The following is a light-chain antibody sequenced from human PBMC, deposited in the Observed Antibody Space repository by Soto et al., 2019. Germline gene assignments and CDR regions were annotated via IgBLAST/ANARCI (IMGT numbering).Light chain of an antibody. J-gene: IGKJ1*01. Sequence: EIVMTQSPATLSVSPGERATLSCRASQSVSSNLAWYQQKPGQAPRLLIYGASTRATGIPARFSGSGSGTEFTLTISSLLFEDCAVYYCQQYNNWPRTFGQGTKVEIK. CDR3: QQYNNWPRT. CDR2: GAS. V-gene: IGKV3-15*01. CDR1: QSVSSN.